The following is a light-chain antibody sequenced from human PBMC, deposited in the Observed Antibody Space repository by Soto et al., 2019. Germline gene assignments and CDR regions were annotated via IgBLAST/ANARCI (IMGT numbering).Light chain of an antibody. V-gene: IGKV3-11*01. CDR2: DAS. J-gene: IGKJ4*01. CDR1: QNVSSY. CDR3: QQRSNWPRLT. Sequence: EIVLTPSPATLSLSPGERATLSCRASQNVSSYLAWYQQKPGQAPRLLIYDASNRAIGIPARFSGSGSGTDFTLTISSLQPEDFAVYFCQQRSNWPRLTFGGGTKVDI.